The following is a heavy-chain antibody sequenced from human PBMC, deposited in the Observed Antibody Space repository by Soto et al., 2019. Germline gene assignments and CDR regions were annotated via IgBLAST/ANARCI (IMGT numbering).Heavy chain of an antibody. CDR3: ARGQGYYYYGMAV. Sequence: QVQLQQWGAGLLKPSETLSLTCAVYGGSFSGYYWSWIRQPPGKGLEWIGEINHSGSTNYNPSLTSRVTISVDTSKNQFSLKLSSVTAADTAVYYCARGQGYYYYGMAVWGQGTTVTVSS. CDR1: GGSFSGYY. CDR2: INHSGST. J-gene: IGHJ6*02. V-gene: IGHV4-34*01.